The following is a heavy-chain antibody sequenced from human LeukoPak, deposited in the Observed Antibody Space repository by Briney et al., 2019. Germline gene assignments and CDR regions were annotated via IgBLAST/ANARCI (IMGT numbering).Heavy chain of an antibody. J-gene: IGHJ4*01. V-gene: IGHV3-23*01. CDR2: ISGSGGST. Sequence: GGSLRLSCAASGFTFSSYAMSWVRQAPGKGLEWVSAISGSGGSTYYADSVKGRFTISRDNPKNTLYLQMNSLRAEDTAVYYCAKDGDGDTAMGYYFDYLGQGTLVTASS. D-gene: IGHD5-18*01. CDR1: GFTFSSYA. CDR3: AKDGDGDTAMGYYFDY.